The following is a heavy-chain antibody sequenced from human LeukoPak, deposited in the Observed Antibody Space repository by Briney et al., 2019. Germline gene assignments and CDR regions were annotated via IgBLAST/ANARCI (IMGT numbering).Heavy chain of an antibody. CDR2: IYYSGST. CDR3: ARQIQPYCSSTSCAAYSQGFDY. CDR1: GGSISSGDYY. V-gene: IGHV4-30-2*03. Sequence: SQTLSLTCTVSGGSISSGDYYWSWIRQPPGKGLEWIGSIYYSGSTHYNPSLKSRVTISVDTSKNQFSLKLSSVTAADTAVYYCARQIQPYCSSTSCAAYSQGFDYWGQGTLVTVSS. D-gene: IGHD2-2*01. J-gene: IGHJ4*02.